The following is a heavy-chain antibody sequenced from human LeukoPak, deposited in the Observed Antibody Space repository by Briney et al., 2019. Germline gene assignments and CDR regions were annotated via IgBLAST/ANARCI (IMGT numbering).Heavy chain of an antibody. D-gene: IGHD1-26*01. CDR1: RYTFAGYS. V-gene: IGHV1-2*02. Sequence: ASVTVSCMASRYTFAGYSMHWVRQAPGKGREWMGWINPNSGGTNYAHKFQGRVTQHGDTPIHTAYMDVSRLTAEATAGYYWARERRSYSLNYWCQGTLVTVSA. J-gene: IGHJ4*02. CDR2: INPNSGGT. CDR3: ARERRSYSLNY.